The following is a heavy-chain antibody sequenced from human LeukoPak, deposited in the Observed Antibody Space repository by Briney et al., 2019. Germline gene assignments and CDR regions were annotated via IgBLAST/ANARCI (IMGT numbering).Heavy chain of an antibody. D-gene: IGHD3-10*01. V-gene: IGHV3-21*01. CDR2: ISSSSSYI. Sequence: KAGGSLRLSSAASGFTFSSYSMNWVRQAPGKGLEWVSSISSSSSYIYYADSVKGRFTISRDNAKNSLYLQMNSLRAEDTAVYYCARDMVRGVQNWFDPWGQGTLVTVSS. CDR1: GFTFSSYS. J-gene: IGHJ5*02. CDR3: ARDMVRGVQNWFDP.